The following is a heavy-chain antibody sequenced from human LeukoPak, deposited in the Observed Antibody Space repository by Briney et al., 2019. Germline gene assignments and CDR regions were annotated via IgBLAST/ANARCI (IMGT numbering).Heavy chain of an antibody. Sequence: SETLSLTCAVYGGSFSGYYWSWIRQPPGKGLEWIGEINHSGSTNYNPSLKSRITTSIDKSRNQFSLMLSSVTAADTAIYYCARGDFYRLDSWGQGALVTVSS. V-gene: IGHV4-34*01. D-gene: IGHD2/OR15-2a*01. CDR2: INHSGST. J-gene: IGHJ4*02. CDR1: GGSFSGYY. CDR3: ARGDFYRLDS.